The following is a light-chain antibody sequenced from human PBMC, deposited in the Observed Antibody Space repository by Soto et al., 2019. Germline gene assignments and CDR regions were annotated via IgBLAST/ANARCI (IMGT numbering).Light chain of an antibody. V-gene: IGLV2-23*02. CDR2: EVS. Sequence: QSALTQPASVSGSPGQSITISCTGTSSDVGSYDLVSWYQQHPGNAPKLMIYEVSKRPSGVSDRFSGSKSGNTASLTISGLQADDEADYYCCSHATTTLFGGGTKVTVL. CDR3: CSHATTTL. CDR1: SSDVGSYDL. J-gene: IGLJ2*01.